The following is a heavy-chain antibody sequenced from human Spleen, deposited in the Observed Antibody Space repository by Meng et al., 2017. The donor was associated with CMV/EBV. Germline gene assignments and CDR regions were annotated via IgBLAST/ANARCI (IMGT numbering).Heavy chain of an antibody. CDR1: GCSISSSNL. CDR2: IYHSGST. D-gene: IGHD2-21*02. J-gene: IGHJ4*02. CDR3: ARIERRRILKYCGSDCFTTDY. Sequence: QVQLQESGPGLVKPSGTLSLTCAISGCSISSSNLWTWVRQVPGKGLEWIGEIYHSGSTNYNPSLKSRVTISVDKFKNQFSLKLGSVTAADTAVYYCARIERRRILKYCGSDCFTTDYWGQGTLVTVSS. V-gene: IGHV4-4*02.